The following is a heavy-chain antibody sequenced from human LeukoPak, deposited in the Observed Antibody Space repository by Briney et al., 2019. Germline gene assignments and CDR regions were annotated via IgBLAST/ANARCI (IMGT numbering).Heavy chain of an antibody. D-gene: IGHD3-22*01. J-gene: IGHJ4*02. CDR2: IDYSGST. CDR3: ARSVFGSGYIY. V-gene: IGHV4-39*07. CDR1: GGSISSNSYY. Sequence: KSSETLSLTCAVSGGSISSNSYYWGWIRQPPGKGLEWIGSIDYSGSTYYKSSLKSRVTISVDTSKNQFSLKLSSVTAADTAVYYCARSVFGSGYIYWGQGTLVTVSS.